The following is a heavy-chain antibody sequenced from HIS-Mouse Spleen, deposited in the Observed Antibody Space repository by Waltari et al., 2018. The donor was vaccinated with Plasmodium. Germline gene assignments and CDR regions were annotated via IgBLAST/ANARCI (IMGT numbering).Heavy chain of an antibody. CDR3: ARHRYSSSWYSY. D-gene: IGHD6-13*01. Sequence: QVQLQESGPGLVKPSEPLSLTCTVPGGSLRSYYWSWIRQPPGKGLEWIGYIYYSGSTNYNPSLKSRVTISVDTSKNQFSLKLSSVTAADTAVYYCARHRYSSSWYSYWGQGTLVTVSS. CDR2: IYYSGST. J-gene: IGHJ4*02. CDR1: GGSLRSYY. V-gene: IGHV4-59*08.